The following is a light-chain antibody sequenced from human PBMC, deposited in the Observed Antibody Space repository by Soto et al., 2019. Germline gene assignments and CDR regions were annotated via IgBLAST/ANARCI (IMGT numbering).Light chain of an antibody. CDR2: DVS. J-gene: IGKJ1*01. CDR3: QQSYITPWT. V-gene: IGKV1-5*01. CDR1: QSISNW. Sequence: DIQMTLSLSTLSASMGDRVTITCRASQSISNWLAWYQQKPGKAPTLLIYDVSRLESGVPSRFSGSGSGTDFTLTISSLQPEDFATYYCQQSYITPWTFGQGTKVDIK.